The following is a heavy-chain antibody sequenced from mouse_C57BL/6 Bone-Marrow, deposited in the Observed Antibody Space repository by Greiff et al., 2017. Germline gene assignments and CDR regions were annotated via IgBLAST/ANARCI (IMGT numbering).Heavy chain of an antibody. CDR2: ISSGGGYI. V-gene: IGHV5-9-1*02. Sequence: EVQLVESGEGLVKPGGSLKLSCAASGFTFSSYAMSWVRQTPGKRLEWVAYISSGGGYIYYADTVKGRFTISRDNARNTLYLQMSSLKSEDTAMYYCKRYHCGSSYLAWCSYGGQGTRVTVSA. D-gene: IGHD1-1*01. CDR1: GFTFSSYA. CDR3: KRYHCGSSYLAWCSY. J-gene: IGHJ3*01.